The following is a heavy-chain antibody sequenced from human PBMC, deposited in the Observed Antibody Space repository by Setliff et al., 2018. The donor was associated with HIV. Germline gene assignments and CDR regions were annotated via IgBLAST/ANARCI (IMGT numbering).Heavy chain of an antibody. Sequence: ASVKVSCKASGYTFTSYAMHWVRQAPGQRLEWMGRINAGNGNTKYSQKFQCRVTITRDTSASTAYMELSSLRSEDTAVSYCARLGDDSSGYSRVGAFDIWGQGTMVTVSS. CDR1: GYTFTSYA. CDR2: INAGNGNT. J-gene: IGHJ3*02. D-gene: IGHD3-22*01. V-gene: IGHV1-3*01. CDR3: ARLGDDSSGYSRVGAFDI.